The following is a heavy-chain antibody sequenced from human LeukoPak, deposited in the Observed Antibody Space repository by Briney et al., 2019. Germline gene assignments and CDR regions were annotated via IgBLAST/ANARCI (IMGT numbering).Heavy chain of an antibody. Sequence: PGGSLRLSCAASGFTFSNYWMTWVRQAPGKGLEWVANIKQDGSEKNYVDSVKGRFTISRDNAQNSLYLQMNSLRAEDTAVYYCASPATCSFWGQGTMVTVSS. CDR1: GFTFSNYW. D-gene: IGHD2-2*01. CDR3: ASPATCSF. V-gene: IGHV3-7*01. CDR2: IKQDGSEK. J-gene: IGHJ3*01.